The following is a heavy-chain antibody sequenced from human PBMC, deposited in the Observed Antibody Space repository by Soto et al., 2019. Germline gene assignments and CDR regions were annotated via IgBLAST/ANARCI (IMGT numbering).Heavy chain of an antibody. CDR1: GFTFSSYG. CDR2: IWYDGSNK. J-gene: IGHJ4*02. V-gene: IGHV3-33*01. CDR3: ARDPWPHFVVY. Sequence: QVQLVESGGGVVQPGRSLRLSCAASGFTFSSYGMHWVRQAPGKGLEWVAVIWYDGSNKYYADSVKGRFTISRDNSKNTLYLQMNSLRAEDTAVYYCARDPWPHFVVYWGQGTLVTVSS.